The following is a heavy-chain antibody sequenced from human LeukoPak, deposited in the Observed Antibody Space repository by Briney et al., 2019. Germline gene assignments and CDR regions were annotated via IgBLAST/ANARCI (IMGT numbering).Heavy chain of an antibody. Sequence: GASVKVSCKASGYTFTSYDINWVRQATGQGLEWMGWMNPNSGNTGYAQKFQGRVTMTRNTSISTAYMELSSLGSEDTAVYYCARFGEPRGDWFDPWGQGTLVTVSS. V-gene: IGHV1-8*01. J-gene: IGHJ5*02. D-gene: IGHD3-10*01. CDR1: GYTFTSYD. CDR2: MNPNSGNT. CDR3: ARFGEPRGDWFDP.